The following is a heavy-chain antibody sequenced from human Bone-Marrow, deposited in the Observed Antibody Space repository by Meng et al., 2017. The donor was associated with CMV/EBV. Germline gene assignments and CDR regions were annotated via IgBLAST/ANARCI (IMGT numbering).Heavy chain of an antibody. D-gene: IGHD6-19*01. V-gene: IGHV4-39*07. CDR3: ARDFVIDGPIAVDGNRQGGSAVPIPFDY. Sequence: SETLSLTCTVSGGSTSSSSYYWGWLRQPPGKGLEWIGSIYYSGSTYYNPSPKSRVTISVDTSKNQFSLKLSSVTAADTAGYYCARDFVIDGPIAVDGNRQGGSAVPIPFDYWGQGTLVTVSS. J-gene: IGHJ4*02. CDR2: IYYSGST. CDR1: GGSTSSSSYY.